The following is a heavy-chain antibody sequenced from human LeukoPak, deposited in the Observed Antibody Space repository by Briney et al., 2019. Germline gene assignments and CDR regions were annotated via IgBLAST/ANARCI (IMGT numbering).Heavy chain of an antibody. D-gene: IGHD1-26*01. Sequence: SETLSLTCTVFGGSISIYYWSWIRQPPGKGLEWIGYIYYSGSTNYNPSLKSRVTISVDTSKNQFSLKLSSVTAADTAVYYCARHEGRATSFFLTSWGQGTLVTVSS. V-gene: IGHV4-59*08. J-gene: IGHJ4*02. CDR1: GGSISIYY. CDR3: ARHEGRATSFFLTS. CDR2: IYYSGST.